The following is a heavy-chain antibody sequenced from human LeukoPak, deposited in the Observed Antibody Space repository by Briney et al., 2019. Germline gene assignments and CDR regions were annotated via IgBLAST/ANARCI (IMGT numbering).Heavy chain of an antibody. V-gene: IGHV3-30*04. Sequence: GGSLRLSCAASGFTFSSYAMHWVRQAPGKGRGWVAVISYDGSNKYYADSVKGRFTISRDNSKNTLYLQMNSLRAEDTAVYYCAREPGGSGYYYYYYYYMDVWGKGTTVTISS. J-gene: IGHJ6*03. CDR1: GFTFSSYA. CDR3: AREPGGSGYYYYYYYYMDV. D-gene: IGHD3-3*01. CDR2: ISYDGSNK.